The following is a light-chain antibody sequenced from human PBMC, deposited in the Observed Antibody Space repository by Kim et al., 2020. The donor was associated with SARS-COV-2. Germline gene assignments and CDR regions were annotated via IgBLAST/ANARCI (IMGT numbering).Light chain of an antibody. Sequence: QPAPMSCRFDPSLAHMDGNTYLGWLQPRPGQSPRLLIYKISNRFSGVPDRFSGSGAGLDFTLKISRVEAEDVGVYYCVEATHVPHSFGQGTKLEI. CDR2: KIS. V-gene: IGKV2-24*01. CDR1: PSLAHMDGNTY. J-gene: IGKJ2*03. CDR3: VEATHVPHS.